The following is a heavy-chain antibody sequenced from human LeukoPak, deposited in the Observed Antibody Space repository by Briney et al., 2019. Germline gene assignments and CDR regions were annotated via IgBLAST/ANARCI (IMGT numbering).Heavy chain of an antibody. J-gene: IGHJ4*02. D-gene: IGHD2-15*01. CDR1: GFTFSGYW. V-gene: IGHV3-74*01. CDR2: ISTDGSSA. CDR3: GRVITTATRHGDS. Sequence: GGSLRLSCAASGFTFSGYWMHWVRQAQGKGLVWVSHISTDGSSATYADAVKGRFTISRDNAKNTLYLQMNSLRAEDTAVYYCGRVITTATRHGDSWGQGTLVTVSS.